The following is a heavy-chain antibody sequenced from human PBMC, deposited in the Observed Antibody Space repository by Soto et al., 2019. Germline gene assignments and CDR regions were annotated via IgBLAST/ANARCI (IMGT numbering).Heavy chain of an antibody. CDR1: DGSINDFY. Sequence: SETLSVTCTFSDGSINDFYWSWIRQPPGKGLEWIGYIYYSGSTDYNPSLKGRVTISVDTSKNQFSLKLRPVTAADTAVYYCARVGGVAARTFDYWGQGTMVTVSS. D-gene: IGHD6-6*01. V-gene: IGHV4-59*01. J-gene: IGHJ4*02. CDR3: ARVGGVAARTFDY. CDR2: IYYSGST.